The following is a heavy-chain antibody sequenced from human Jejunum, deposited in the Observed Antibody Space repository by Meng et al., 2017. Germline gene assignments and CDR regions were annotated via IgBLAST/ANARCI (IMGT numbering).Heavy chain of an antibody. CDR2: IHHSGST. CDR1: GYSFTDYY. J-gene: IGHJ4*02. Sequence: QLQLLQWGAGLVKPSETLSLTCTVYGYSFTDYYWNWIRQPPGKGLEWIGEIHHSGSTNYNPSLESRVTMSGDTSRKQFSLRLSSVTAADTAVYYCARRIRGGSYLGWGQGTLVTVSS. D-gene: IGHD1-26*01. V-gene: IGHV4-34*01. CDR3: ARRIRGGSYLG.